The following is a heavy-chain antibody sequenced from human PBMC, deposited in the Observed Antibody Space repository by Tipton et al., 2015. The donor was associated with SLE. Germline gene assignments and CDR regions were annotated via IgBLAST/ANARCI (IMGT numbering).Heavy chain of an antibody. CDR2: IYSGGST. D-gene: IGHD3-10*01. CDR1: GFTVSSNY. CDR3: AKALDYYGSVIDY. Sequence: SLRLSCAASGFTVSSNYMSWVRQAPGKGLEWVSVIYSGGSTYYAESVKGRFTISRDNSKNTLYLQMNSLRAEDTAVYYCAKALDYYGSVIDYWGQGALVTVSS. J-gene: IGHJ4*02. V-gene: IGHV3-66*01.